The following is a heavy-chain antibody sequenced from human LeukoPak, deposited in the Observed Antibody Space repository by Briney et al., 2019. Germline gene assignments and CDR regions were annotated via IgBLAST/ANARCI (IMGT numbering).Heavy chain of an antibody. CDR2: ISYDGSNK. Sequence: PGRSLRLSCAASGFTFSSYGMHWVRQAPGKGLEWVAVISYDGSNKYYADSVKGRFTISRDNSKNTLYLQMNSLRAEDTAVYYCAKESGDYDSSGYGAFDIWGQGTMSPSLQ. J-gene: IGHJ3*02. D-gene: IGHD3-22*01. CDR3: AKESGDYDSSGYGAFDI. V-gene: IGHV3-30*18. CDR1: GFTFSSYG.